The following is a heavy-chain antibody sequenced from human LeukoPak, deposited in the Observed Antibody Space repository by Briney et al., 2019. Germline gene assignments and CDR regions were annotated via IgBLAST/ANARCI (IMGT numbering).Heavy chain of an antibody. J-gene: IGHJ4*02. CDR3: ARNFRYCSSTTCYGPLDY. CDR1: GGSISSGGYY. D-gene: IGHD2-2*01. V-gene: IGHV4-31*03. CDR2: IYYTGMT. Sequence: SQTLSLTCTVSGGSISSGGYYWSWVRQHPGKGLEWIGYIYYTGMTSYNPSLKSRVTISVDTSKNQFSLRLSSVTAADTAVYYCARNFRYCSSTTCYGPLDYWGQGSLVTVSS.